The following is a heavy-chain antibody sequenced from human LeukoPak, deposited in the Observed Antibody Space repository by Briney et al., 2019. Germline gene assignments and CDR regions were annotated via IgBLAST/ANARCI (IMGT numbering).Heavy chain of an antibody. CDR3: AKGMNSGSMYGMDV. D-gene: IGHD1-26*01. V-gene: IGHV3-9*01. CDR1: GFTFDNYG. CDR2: ISWNSGSI. J-gene: IGHJ6*02. Sequence: GRSLRLSCAASGFTFDNYGMHWVRQAPGKGLEWVSGISWNSGSIGYADSVKGRFTISRDNAKNSLYLQMNSLRAEDTALYYCAKGMNSGSMYGMDVWGQGTTVTVSS.